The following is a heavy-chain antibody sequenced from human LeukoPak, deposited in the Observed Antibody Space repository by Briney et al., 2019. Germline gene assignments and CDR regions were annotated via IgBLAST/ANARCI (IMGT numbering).Heavy chain of an antibody. Sequence: GVSLRLSCAASGFTFSSYGMHRVRQAPGKGLEWVAVIWYDGSNKYYADSVKGRFTISRDNSKNTLYLQMNSLRAEDTAVYYCARDTQIYYYDSSGYKDYYGMDVWGQGTTVTVSS. CDR3: ARDTQIYYYDSSGYKDYYGMDV. CDR1: GFTFSSYG. CDR2: IWYDGSNK. V-gene: IGHV3-33*01. D-gene: IGHD3-22*01. J-gene: IGHJ6*02.